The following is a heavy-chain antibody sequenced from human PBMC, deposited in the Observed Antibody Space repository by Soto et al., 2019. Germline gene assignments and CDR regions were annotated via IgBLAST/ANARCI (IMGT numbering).Heavy chain of an antibody. CDR3: AKISAGDILTGYYGDAFDI. J-gene: IGHJ3*02. CDR2: ISGSGGST. D-gene: IGHD3-9*01. CDR1: GFTFSSYA. V-gene: IGHV3-23*01. Sequence: GGSLRLSCAASGFTFSSYAMSWVRQAPGKGLGWVSAISGSGGSTYYADSVKGRFTISRDNSKNTLYLQMNSLRAEDTAVYYCAKISAGDILTGYYGDAFDIWGQGTMVTVSS.